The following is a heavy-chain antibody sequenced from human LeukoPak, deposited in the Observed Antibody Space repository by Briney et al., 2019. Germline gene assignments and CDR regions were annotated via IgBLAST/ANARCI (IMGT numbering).Heavy chain of an antibody. CDR3: AKDAEKWELRLFDL. V-gene: IGHV3-23*01. D-gene: IGHD1-26*01. CDR2: ISSRGGST. CDR1: EFTFRSYA. J-gene: IGHJ4*02. Sequence: GGSLRLACAASEFTFRSYAMGWVRQAPGQGLEWVAAISSRGGSTYYADSVKGRFTISRDNSNNTLFLQMDSLRTEDTAVYYCAKDAEKWELRLFDLWGQGPVVTVSS.